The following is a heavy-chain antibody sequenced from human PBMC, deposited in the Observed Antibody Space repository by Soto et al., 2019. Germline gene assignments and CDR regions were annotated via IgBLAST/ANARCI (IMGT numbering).Heavy chain of an antibody. CDR3: TTWPPYCTNGVCYGNPFDY. CDR1: GFTFSNAW. V-gene: IGHV3-15*01. CDR2: IKSKTDGGTT. Sequence: GGSLRLSCAASGFTFSNAWMSWVRQAPGKGLEWVGRIKSKTDGGTTDYAAPVKGRFTISRDDSKNTLYLQMNSLKTDDTAVYYCTTWPPYCTNGVCYGNPFDYWGQGTLVTVSS. D-gene: IGHD2-8*01. J-gene: IGHJ4*02.